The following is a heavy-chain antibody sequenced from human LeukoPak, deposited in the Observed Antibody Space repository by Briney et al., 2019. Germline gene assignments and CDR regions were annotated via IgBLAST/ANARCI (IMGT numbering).Heavy chain of an antibody. CDR2: IYYSGST. D-gene: IGHD4-17*01. Sequence: SETLSLTCTVSGGSISSSSYYWGWIRQPPGKGLEWIGSIYYSGSTYYNPSLKSRVTISVDTSKNQFSLKLSSVTAADTAVYYCARDPTMVTTGWFDPWGQGTLVTVSS. CDR3: ARDPTMVTTGWFDP. J-gene: IGHJ5*02. CDR1: GGSISSSSYY. V-gene: IGHV4-39*07.